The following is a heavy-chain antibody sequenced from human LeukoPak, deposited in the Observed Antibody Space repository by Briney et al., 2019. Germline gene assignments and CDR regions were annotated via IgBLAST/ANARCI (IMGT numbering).Heavy chain of an antibody. V-gene: IGHV3-7*01. CDR2: IKQDGSET. J-gene: IGHJ6*03. CDR1: GFTFSSYW. D-gene: IGHD4-11*01. CDR3: ARDEYSNSRRYYYYYYMDV. Sequence: GGSLRLSCAASGFTFSSYWMSWVRQAPGKGLEWVANIKQDGSETYYVDSVKGRFTISRDNAKNSLYLQMNSLRDEDTAVYYCARDEYSNSRRYYYYYYMDVWGKGTTVTISS.